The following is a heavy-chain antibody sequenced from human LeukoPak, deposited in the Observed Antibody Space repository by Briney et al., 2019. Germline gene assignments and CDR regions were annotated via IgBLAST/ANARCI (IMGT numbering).Heavy chain of an antibody. J-gene: IGHJ4*02. Sequence: GSLRLSCAASGFTFSSYAMSWVLPAPGKGLEWVSAISGSGGSTYYADFVKGRFTISRDNSKKTLYLQMNSLRAEDTAVYYCAKVRYDSSGYYSIAPYYFDYWGQGTLVTVSS. CDR3: AKVRYDSSGYYSIAPYYFDY. D-gene: IGHD3-22*01. V-gene: IGHV3-23*01. CDR2: ISGSGGST. CDR1: GFTFSSYA.